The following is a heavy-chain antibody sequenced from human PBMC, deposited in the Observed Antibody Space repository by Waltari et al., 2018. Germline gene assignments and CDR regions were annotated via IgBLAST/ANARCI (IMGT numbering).Heavy chain of an antibody. CDR2: IYYSGTT. Sequence: QLQLQESGPTLVKPSETLSLTCTVSGGSISRSSYYWGWIRQSPGKGLEWIGSIYYSGTTYYNPTLESRVTISGDTSKNQFSLKLSSVTAADTAVYYCVRHWKRNRYRFDPWGQGTLVTVSS. D-gene: IGHD1-1*01. CDR3: VRHWKRNRYRFDP. J-gene: IGHJ5*02. V-gene: IGHV4-39*01. CDR1: GGSISRSSYY.